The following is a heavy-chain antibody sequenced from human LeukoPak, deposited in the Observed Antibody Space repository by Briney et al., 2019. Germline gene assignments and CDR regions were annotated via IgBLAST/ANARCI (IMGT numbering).Heavy chain of an antibody. CDR2: IYSGGST. V-gene: IGHV3-53*01. Sequence: GGSLRLSCAASGFTVSSNYMSWDRQAPGKGLEWVSVIYSGGSTYYADSVKGRFTISRDNSKNTLYLQMSSLRAEDTAVYYCARDGLTGQMAPDLWGRGTLVTVSS. CDR1: GFTVSSNY. J-gene: IGHJ2*01. CDR3: ARDGLTGQMAPDL. D-gene: IGHD5-24*01.